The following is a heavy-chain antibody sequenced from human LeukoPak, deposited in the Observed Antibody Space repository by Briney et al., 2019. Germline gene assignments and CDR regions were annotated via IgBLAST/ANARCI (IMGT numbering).Heavy chain of an antibody. V-gene: IGHV4-34*01. Sequence: SETLSLNCAVYGGSFSGYYWSWIRQPPGKGLEWIGEINHSGSTNYNPSLKSRVTISVDTSKNQFSLKLSSVTAADTAVYYCARGGVDTAMGNDYWGQGTLVTVSS. D-gene: IGHD5-18*01. CDR2: INHSGST. J-gene: IGHJ4*02. CDR3: ARGGVDTAMGNDY. CDR1: GGSFSGYY.